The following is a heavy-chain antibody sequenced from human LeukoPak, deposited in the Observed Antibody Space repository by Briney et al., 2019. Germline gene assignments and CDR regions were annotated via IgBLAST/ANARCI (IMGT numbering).Heavy chain of an antibody. CDR2: INHSGST. CDR1: GGSFSGYY. J-gene: IGHJ4*02. CDR3: ARGRKTIFGVVIISSYFGY. Sequence: SETLSLTCAVYGGSFSGYYWSWIRQPPGKGLEWIGEINHSGSTNYNPSLKSRVTISVDTSKNQFSLKLSSVTAADTAVYYCARGRKTIFGVVIISSYFGYWGQGTLVTVSS. V-gene: IGHV4-34*01. D-gene: IGHD3-3*01.